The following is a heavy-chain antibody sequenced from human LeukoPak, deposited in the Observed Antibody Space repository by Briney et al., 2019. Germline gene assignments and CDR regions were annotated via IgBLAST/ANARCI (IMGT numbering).Heavy chain of an antibody. J-gene: IGHJ4*02. CDR3: ARDPPHHYYDILTGYYLDY. Sequence: ASVKVSCKASGYTFTSYGISWVRQAPGQGLEWMGWISAYNGNTNYAQKFQGRVTMTRDTSISTAYMELSRLRSDDTAVYYCARDPPHHYYDILTGYYLDYWGQGTLVTVSS. D-gene: IGHD3-9*01. V-gene: IGHV1-18*01. CDR1: GYTFTSYG. CDR2: ISAYNGNT.